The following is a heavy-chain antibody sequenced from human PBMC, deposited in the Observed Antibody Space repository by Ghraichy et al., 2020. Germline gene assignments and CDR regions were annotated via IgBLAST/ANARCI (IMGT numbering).Heavy chain of an antibody. CDR1: GGSISSSSYY. J-gene: IGHJ4*02. V-gene: IGHV4-39*01. D-gene: IGHD2-2*01. CDR2: IYYSGST. CDR3: ARHTCSSTSCYAWPVPGLYYFDY. Sequence: SETLSLTCTVSGGSISSSSYYWGWIRQPPGKGLEWIGSIYYSGSTYYNPSLKSRVTISVDTSKNQFSLKLSSVTAADTAVYYCARHTCSSTSCYAWPVPGLYYFDYWGQGTLVTVSS.